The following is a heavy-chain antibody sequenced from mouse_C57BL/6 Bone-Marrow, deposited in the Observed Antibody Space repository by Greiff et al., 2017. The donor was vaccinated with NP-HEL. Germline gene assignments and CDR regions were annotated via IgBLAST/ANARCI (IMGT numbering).Heavy chain of an antibody. CDR2: IDPSDSYT. V-gene: IGHV1-50*01. D-gene: IGHD3-1*01. Sequence: VQLQQPGAELVKPGASVKLSCKASGYTFTSYWMQWVKQRPGQGLEWIGEIDPSDSYTNYNQKFKGKATLTVDTSSSTAYMQLSSLTSEDSAVYYCARQLGAMDYWGQGTSVTVSS. J-gene: IGHJ4*01. CDR1: GYTFTSYW. CDR3: ARQLGAMDY.